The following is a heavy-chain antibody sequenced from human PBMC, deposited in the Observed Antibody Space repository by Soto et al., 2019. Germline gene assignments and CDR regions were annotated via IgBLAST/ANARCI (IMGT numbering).Heavy chain of an antibody. CDR1: GFDFKNYA. CDR2: ISSNGDTT. V-gene: IGHV3-64D*06. J-gene: IGHJ4*02. D-gene: IGHD6-19*01. Sequence: PGGSLRLSCSASGFDFKNYAMHWVRQAPGKGPEYLSGISSNGDTTYYADSVKDRITISRDNSNNAVYLQLSSLTADDTAVYYCAKATTNGGWFNTFDSWGQGALVTVSS. CDR3: AKATTNGGWFNTFDS.